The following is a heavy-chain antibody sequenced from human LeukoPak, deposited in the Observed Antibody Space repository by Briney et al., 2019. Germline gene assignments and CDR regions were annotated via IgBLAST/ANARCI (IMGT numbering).Heavy chain of an antibody. CDR3: ARGLFSSSWSYYYYMDV. CDR1: GGSISSSSYY. Sequence: SETLSLTCTVSGGSISSSSYYWGWIRQPPGKGLEWIGSIYYSGSTYYNPSLKSRVTISVHTSKNQFSLKLSSVTAADTAVYYCARGLFSSSWSYYYYMDVWGKGTTVTVSS. D-gene: IGHD6-13*01. J-gene: IGHJ6*03. V-gene: IGHV4-39*07. CDR2: IYYSGST.